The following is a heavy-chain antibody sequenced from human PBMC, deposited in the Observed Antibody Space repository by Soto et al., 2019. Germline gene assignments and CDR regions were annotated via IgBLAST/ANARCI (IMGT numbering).Heavy chain of an antibody. CDR2: ISYSGST. Sequence: PSETLSLTCTVSGGSVSSDSSGSYYWTWIRQPPGKGLEWIGYISYSGSTNYNPSLKSRVTISVDTSKTQFSLRLSAVRAADTAVYYCSSAYGDYVFDFWGQGTLVTVSS. V-gene: IGHV4-61*01. CDR1: GGSVSSDSSGSYY. J-gene: IGHJ4*02. CDR3: SSAYGDYVFDF. D-gene: IGHD4-17*01.